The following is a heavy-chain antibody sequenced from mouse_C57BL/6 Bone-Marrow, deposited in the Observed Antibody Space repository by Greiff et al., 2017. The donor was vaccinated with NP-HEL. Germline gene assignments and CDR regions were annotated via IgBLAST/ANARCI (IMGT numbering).Heavy chain of an antibody. V-gene: IGHV1-76*01. J-gene: IGHJ4*01. D-gene: IGHD2-3*01. CDR1: GYTFTDYY. CDR2: IYPGSGNT. Sequence: QVQLQQSGAELVRPGASVKLSCKASGYTFTDYYINWVKQRPGQGLEWIARIYPGSGNTYYNEKFKGKATLTAEKSSSTAYMQLSSLTSEDSAVYFCARPRWLLHYYAMDYWGQGTSVTVSS. CDR3: ARPRWLLHYYAMDY.